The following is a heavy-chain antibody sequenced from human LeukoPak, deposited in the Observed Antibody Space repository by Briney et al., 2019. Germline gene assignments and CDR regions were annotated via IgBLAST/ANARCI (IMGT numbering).Heavy chain of an antibody. CDR3: ARDLLLWFGEFRFDP. J-gene: IGHJ5*02. CDR2: IKQDGSEK. Sequence: GGSLRLSCAASGFTFSSYWMSWVRQAPGKGLEWVAHIKQDGSEKYYVDSVKGRFTISRDNAKNSLYLQMNSLRAEDTAVYYCARDLLLWFGEFRFDPWGQGTLVTVSS. V-gene: IGHV3-7*03. CDR1: GFTFSSYW. D-gene: IGHD3-10*01.